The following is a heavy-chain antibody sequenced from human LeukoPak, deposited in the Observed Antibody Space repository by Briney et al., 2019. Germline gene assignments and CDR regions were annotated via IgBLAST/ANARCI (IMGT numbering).Heavy chain of an antibody. V-gene: IGHV3-23*01. D-gene: IGHD2-21*01. CDR3: AKEIGYYFDY. J-gene: IGHJ4*02. Sequence: GGSLRLSCAASGFTFSSYAMSWVRQAPGKGLEWVSAISGSGGSTYYADSVRGRFTISSDNSKNTLYLQMNGLRAEDTAVYYCAKEIGYYFDYWGQGTLVTVSS. CDR1: GFTFSSYA. CDR2: ISGSGGST.